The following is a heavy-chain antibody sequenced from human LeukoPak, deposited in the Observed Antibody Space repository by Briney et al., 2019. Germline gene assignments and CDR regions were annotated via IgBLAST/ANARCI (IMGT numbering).Heavy chain of an antibody. CDR3: AKSVWTAAPGYFDY. CDR2: ISGSGGST. CDR1: GFTLSSYS. J-gene: IGHJ4*02. D-gene: IGHD6-13*01. Sequence: PGGSLRLSCVASGFTLSSYSMNWVRQAPGKGLEWVSGISGSGGSTYYADSVKGRFTISRDNSKNTLYLQMNSLRAEDTAVYYCAKSVWTAAPGYFDYWGQGTLVTVSS. V-gene: IGHV3-23*01.